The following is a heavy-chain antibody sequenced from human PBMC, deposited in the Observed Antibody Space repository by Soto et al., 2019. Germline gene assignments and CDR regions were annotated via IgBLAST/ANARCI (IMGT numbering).Heavy chain of an antibody. D-gene: IGHD2-15*01. J-gene: IGHJ3*02. Sequence: SETLSLTCAVYGGCFSGYYWSWIRQPPGKGLEWIGEINHSGSTNYNPSLKSRVTISVDTSKNQFSLKLSSVTAADTAVYYCAGLRLYCSGGSCPDAFDIWGQGTMVTVSS. V-gene: IGHV4-34*01. CDR3: AGLRLYCSGGSCPDAFDI. CDR2: INHSGST. CDR1: GGCFSGYY.